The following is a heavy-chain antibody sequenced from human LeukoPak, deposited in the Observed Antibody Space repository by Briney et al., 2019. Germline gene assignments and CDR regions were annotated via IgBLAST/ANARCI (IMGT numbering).Heavy chain of an antibody. V-gene: IGHV3-66*01. J-gene: IGHJ4*02. CDR2: LNSGGNT. CDR1: GFTVSSNY. Sequence: GGSLRLSCAASGFTVSSNYMTWVRQAPGKGLEWVSSLNSGGNTYYADSVKDRFTISRDNSQNTVYLQMSSLRAEDTAVYYCARLRYSSGPLGFWGQGTLVTVSP. CDR3: ARLRYSSGPLGF. D-gene: IGHD6-19*01.